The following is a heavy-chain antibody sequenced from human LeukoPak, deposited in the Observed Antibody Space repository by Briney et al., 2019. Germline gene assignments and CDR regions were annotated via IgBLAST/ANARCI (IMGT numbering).Heavy chain of an antibody. Sequence: SSETLSLTCAVYGGSFSGYYWSWIRQPPGKGLEWIGEINHSGSTNYNPSLKSRVTISVDTSKNQFSLKLSSVTAADTAVYYCARHFSSGYPYFDYWGQGTLVTVSS. CDR2: INHSGST. D-gene: IGHD3-22*01. CDR3: ARHFSSGYPYFDY. V-gene: IGHV4-34*01. J-gene: IGHJ4*02. CDR1: GGSFSGYY.